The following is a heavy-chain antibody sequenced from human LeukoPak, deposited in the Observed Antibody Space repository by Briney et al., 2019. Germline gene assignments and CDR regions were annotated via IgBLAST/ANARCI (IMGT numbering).Heavy chain of an antibody. V-gene: IGHV1-69*13. CDR1: AYTFASYA. CDR2: IIPIFGTA. CDR3: ARGRAAAGTPYYFDY. J-gene: IGHJ4*02. Sequence: SVKVSCKASAYTFASYAISWVRQAPGQGLEWMGGIIPIFGTANYAQKFQGRVTITADESTSTAYMELSSLRSEDTAVYYCARGRAAAGTPYYFDYWGQGTLVTVSS. D-gene: IGHD6-13*01.